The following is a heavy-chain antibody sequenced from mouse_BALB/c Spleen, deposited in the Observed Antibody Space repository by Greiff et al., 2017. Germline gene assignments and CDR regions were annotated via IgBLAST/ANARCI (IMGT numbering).Heavy chain of an antibody. CDR3: ARQDRDY. CDR2: ISSGGSYT. J-gene: IGHJ4*01. CDR1: GFTFSSYA. V-gene: IGHV5-9-3*01. Sequence: EVHLVESGGGLVKPGGSLKLSCAASGFTFSSYAMSWVRQTPEKRLEWVATISSGGSYTYYPDSVKGRFTISRDNAKNTLYLQMSSLRSEDTAMYYCARQDRDYWGQGTSVTFSS.